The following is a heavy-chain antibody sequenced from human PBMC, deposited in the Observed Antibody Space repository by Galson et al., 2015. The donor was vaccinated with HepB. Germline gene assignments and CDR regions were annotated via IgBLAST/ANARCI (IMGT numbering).Heavy chain of an antibody. CDR3: ARLWEGYCSSTSCSRGAFGI. Sequence: CAISGDSVSSNSAAWNWIRQSPSRGLEWLGRTYYRSKWYNDYAVSVKSRITINPDTSKNQFSLQLNSVTPEDTAVYYCARLWEGYCSSTSCSRGAFGIWGQGTMVTVSS. J-gene: IGHJ3*02. CDR2: TYYRSKWYN. D-gene: IGHD2-2*01. CDR1: GDSVSSNSAA. V-gene: IGHV6-1*01.